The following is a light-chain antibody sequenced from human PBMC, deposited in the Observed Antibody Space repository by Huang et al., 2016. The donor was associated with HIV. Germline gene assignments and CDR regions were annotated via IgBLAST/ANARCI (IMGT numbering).Light chain of an antibody. CDR1: ESILRN. V-gene: IGKV3-15*01. CDR2: GAS. J-gene: IGKJ2*01. CDR3: QEYNKSAPYT. Sequence: VMTQSPATLSVSPGERATLSCRASESILRNLAWYQQRPGQPPRLLIYGASVRLPGIPDRVRDSDSGTEFRRTTSGLQSEELAGYYCQEYNKSAPYTYGQRTRLEI.